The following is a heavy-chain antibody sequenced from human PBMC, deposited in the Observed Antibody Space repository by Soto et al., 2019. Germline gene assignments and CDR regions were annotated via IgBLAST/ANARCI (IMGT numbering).Heavy chain of an antibody. CDR3: ARGLATLPVFAFDV. V-gene: IGHV2-5*01. D-gene: IGHD6-6*01. Sequence: QITVKGSGPTLVKPTQTLTLTCSLSGISLSISGVGLGWIRQTPGKALEWLALIYWNDDKHYSPSLKSRLTITKDTSKNQGVLTMTNMDPVDTATYYCARGLATLPVFAFDVWGQGTVVTVSS. CDR1: GISLSISGVG. CDR2: IYWNDDK. J-gene: IGHJ3*01.